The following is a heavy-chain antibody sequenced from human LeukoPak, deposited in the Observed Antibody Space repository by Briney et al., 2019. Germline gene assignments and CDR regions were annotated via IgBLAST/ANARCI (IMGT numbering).Heavy chain of an antibody. V-gene: IGHV4-59*11. CDR2: IYYTGTR. CDR1: GGSISSHY. CDR3: AREREGDFDY. J-gene: IGHJ4*02. D-gene: IGHD5-24*01. Sequence: SESLSLTCTVSGGSISSHYWSWIRRPPGKGLEWIAYIYYTGTRNYNPSLKSRITISVDTSKNQFSLKLSSVTAADTAVYYCAREREGDFDYWGQGTLVTVSS.